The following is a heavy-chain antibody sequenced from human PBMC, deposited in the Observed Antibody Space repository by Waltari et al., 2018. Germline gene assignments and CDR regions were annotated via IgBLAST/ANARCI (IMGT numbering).Heavy chain of an antibody. J-gene: IGHJ4*02. V-gene: IGHV4-31*03. CDR3: ASLVSGCSGGSCYYFDY. CDR1: GGSISSGGYY. Sequence: QVQLQESGPGLVKPSQTLSLTCTVSGGSISSGGYYCSWTRQPPGKGLEWIGYIYYSGSTYYNPSLKSRVTISVDTSKNQFSLKLSSVTAADTAVYYCASLVSGCSGGSCYYFDYWGQGTLVTVSS. CDR2: IYYSGST. D-gene: IGHD2-15*01.